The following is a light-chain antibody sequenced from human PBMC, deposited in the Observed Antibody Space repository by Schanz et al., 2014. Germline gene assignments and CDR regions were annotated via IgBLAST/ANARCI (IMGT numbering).Light chain of an antibody. V-gene: IGLV2-14*03. CDR2: DVS. J-gene: IGLJ2*01. CDR3: SSYTSSSTLVV. CDR1: SSDVGGYNY. Sequence: HSVLTQPASVSGSPGQSITISCTGTSSDVGGYNYVSWYQHHPGKAPKLMIYDVSNRPSGVSDRFSGSKSGNTASLTISGLQGEDEADYYCSSYTSSSTLVVLGGGTKLTVL.